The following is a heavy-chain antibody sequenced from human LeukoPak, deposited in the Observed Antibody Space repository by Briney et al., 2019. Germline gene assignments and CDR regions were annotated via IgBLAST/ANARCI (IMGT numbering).Heavy chain of an antibody. D-gene: IGHD3-3*01. V-gene: IGHV3-21*01. Sequence: PGGSLRLSCAASGFTFSSYSMNWVRQAPGKGLEWVSSISSSSSYIYYADSVKGRFTISRDNAKNSLYLQMNSLRAEDTAMYYCAEVFDLYGLDYYIAVWGKGTPVTVSS. CDR1: GFTFSSYS. J-gene: IGHJ6*03. CDR2: ISSSSSYI. CDR3: AEVFDLYGLDYYIAV.